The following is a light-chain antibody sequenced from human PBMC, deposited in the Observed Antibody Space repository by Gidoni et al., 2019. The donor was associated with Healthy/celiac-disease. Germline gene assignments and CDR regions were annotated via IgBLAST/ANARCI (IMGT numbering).Light chain of an antibody. J-gene: IGLJ2*01. CDR1: KLGDKY. V-gene: IGLV3-1*01. CDR2: QDS. CDR3: QAWDSSTVV. Sequence: SYELTPPPPVSVSPGQTASITCSGDKLGDKYACWYQQKPGQSPVLVIYQDSKRPSGIPERFSGSNSGNTATLTISGIHAMDEADYYCQAWDSSTVVFGGGTKLTVL.